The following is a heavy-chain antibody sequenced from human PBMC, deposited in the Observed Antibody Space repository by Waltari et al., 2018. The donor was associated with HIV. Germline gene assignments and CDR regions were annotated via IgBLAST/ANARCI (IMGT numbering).Heavy chain of an antibody. CDR2: INVDSGNT. J-gene: IGHJ3*01. CDR3: ARLPIAGANAAFDL. V-gene: IGHV1-3*01. CDR1: GYSFTTYA. D-gene: IGHD1-26*01. Sequence: QVQLVQSGAEVKKPGASVKVSCKASGYSFTTYAIHWVRQAPGQRLEWMAWINVDSGNTNYAQRFLGRVTITRDTSASTAHMEVSSLTSEDTAVYYCARLPIAGANAAFDLWGQGTMVTVSS.